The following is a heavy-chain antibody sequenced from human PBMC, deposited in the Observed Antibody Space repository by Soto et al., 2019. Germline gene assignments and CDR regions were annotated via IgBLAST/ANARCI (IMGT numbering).Heavy chain of an antibody. J-gene: IGHJ4*02. V-gene: IGHV4-30-4*01. CDR1: GGSISSGDYY. CDR2: IYYSGST. Sequence: QTLSLTCTVSGGSISSGDYYWSWIRQPPGKGLEWIGYIYYSGSTYYNPSLKSRVTISVDTSKNQFSLNPTSVTAADTAVYYCARAGFSYGHLLFWGQGIRVSVSS. D-gene: IGHD3-10*01. CDR3: ARAGFSYGHLLF.